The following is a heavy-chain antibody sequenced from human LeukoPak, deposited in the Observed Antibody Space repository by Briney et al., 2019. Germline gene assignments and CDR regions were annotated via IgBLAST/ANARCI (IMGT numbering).Heavy chain of an antibody. J-gene: IGHJ6*03. CDR1: GYTFTSYG. CDR3: ARDISYLNYYYYYMDV. V-gene: IGHV1-18*01. Sequence: ASVKVSCKASGYTFTSYGISWVRQAPGQGLEWMGWISAYNGNTNYAQKLQGRVTMTTDTSTSTAYMELRSLRSDDTAVYYCARDISYLNYYYYYMDVWGKGTTVTVSS. D-gene: IGHD1-26*01. CDR2: ISAYNGNT.